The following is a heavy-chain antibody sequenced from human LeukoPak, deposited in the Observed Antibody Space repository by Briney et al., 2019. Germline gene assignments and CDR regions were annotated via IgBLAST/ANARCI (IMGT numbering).Heavy chain of an antibody. CDR2: ISDSGGGT. Sequence: PGGSLRLSCAASGFTFSSHAMSWVRQAPGRGLEWVSGISDSGGGTYYADSVKGRFTISRDNSKNTLYVQMNSLRAEDTGVYYCAKGYSNMIAVFEALDMWGQGTMVTVSS. CDR3: AKGYSNMIAVFEALDM. D-gene: IGHD3-22*01. CDR1: GFTFSSHA. V-gene: IGHV3-23*01. J-gene: IGHJ3*02.